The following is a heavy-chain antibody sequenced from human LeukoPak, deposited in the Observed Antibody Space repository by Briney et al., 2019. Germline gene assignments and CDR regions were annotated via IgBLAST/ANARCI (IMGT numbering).Heavy chain of an antibody. CDR2: NSGSGGST. CDR3: AAGYSSGWYVRYFDY. CDR1: GFTLSHYA. Sequence: GRSLRLSCAASGFTLSHYAMSWVRQAPGKGLEWVSSNSGSGGSTYEAENVKGRFTISRDNSKNTLYLQMNSLRDEDTATYHCAAGYSSGWYVRYFDYWGQGNLVTVSS. J-gene: IGHJ4*02. V-gene: IGHV3-23*01. D-gene: IGHD6-19*01.